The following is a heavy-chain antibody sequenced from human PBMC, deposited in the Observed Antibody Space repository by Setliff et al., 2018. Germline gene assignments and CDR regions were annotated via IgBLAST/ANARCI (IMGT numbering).Heavy chain of an antibody. J-gene: IGHJ3*02. CDR2: MNPNSGNT. CDR3: AREGLPHVGAAFDI. CDR1: GGTFSSYD. V-gene: IGHV1-8*01. Sequence: ASVKVSCKASGGTFSSYDISWVRQAPGQGLEWMGWMNPNSGNTGYAQKFQGRVTITADKSTSTAYMELSSLRSEDTAVYYCAREGLPHVGAAFDIWGQGTMVTVSS. D-gene: IGHD5-18*01.